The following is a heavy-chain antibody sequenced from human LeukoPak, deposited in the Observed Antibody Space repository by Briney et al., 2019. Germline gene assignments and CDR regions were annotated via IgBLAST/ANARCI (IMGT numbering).Heavy chain of an antibody. CDR2: IYYSGST. D-gene: IGHD3-22*01. CDR1: GDSISSGGHY. CDR3: ARDRDSSGYAGFDH. Sequence: SETLSLTCNVSGDSISSGGHYWSWIRQQPGEELEWIGYIYYSGSTYYNPSLKSRTTISVNTSNNHFSLKLNSVTAADTAVYYCARDRDSSGYAGFDHWGQGTLITVSS. J-gene: IGHJ4*02. V-gene: IGHV4-31*03.